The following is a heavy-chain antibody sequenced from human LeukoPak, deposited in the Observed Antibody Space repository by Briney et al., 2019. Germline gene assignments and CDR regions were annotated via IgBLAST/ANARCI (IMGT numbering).Heavy chain of an antibody. V-gene: IGHV4-61*01. CDR1: GDSVSSGNYY. CDR3: TRRWDYGDKFYYDF. Sequence: SETLSLTCTVSGDSVSSGNYYWSWIRQPPGKGLEWIGYIYYSGSINYNPSLKSRVTISVDTSKNQFSLKLSSVTAADTAVYYCTRRWDYGDKFYYDFWGQGTLVTVSS. D-gene: IGHD4-17*01. CDR2: IYYSGSI. J-gene: IGHJ4*02.